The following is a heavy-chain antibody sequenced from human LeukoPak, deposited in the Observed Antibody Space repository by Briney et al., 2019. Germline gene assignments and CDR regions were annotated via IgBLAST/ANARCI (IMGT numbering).Heavy chain of an antibody. D-gene: IGHD1-26*01. CDR3: ARLPGATSTTDF. V-gene: IGHV3-48*02. J-gene: IGHJ4*02. Sequence: GGSLRLSCAASGFTFSTYNMNWVRQAPGKGLECVSYISSSGTTVYYADSVKGRFTISRDNAKNSVFLQMNSLRDEDTAVYYCARLPGATSTTDFWGQGTLVTVSS. CDR1: GFTFSTYN. CDR2: ISSSGTTV.